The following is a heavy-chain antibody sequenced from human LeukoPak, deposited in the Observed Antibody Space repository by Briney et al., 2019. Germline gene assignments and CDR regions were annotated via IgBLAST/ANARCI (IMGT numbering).Heavy chain of an antibody. Sequence: SETLSLTCSISGDSISTYYWSWIRQTPGKGLEWIGYIYYSGDTNYNPSLKSRVTISVDTSKNQFSLKLNSVTAADTAVYYCARDGGAVVTGDAFDIWGQGTMVTVSS. CDR2: IYYSGDT. CDR3: ARDGGAVVTGDAFDI. V-gene: IGHV4-59*01. J-gene: IGHJ3*02. CDR1: GDSISTYY. D-gene: IGHD2-21*02.